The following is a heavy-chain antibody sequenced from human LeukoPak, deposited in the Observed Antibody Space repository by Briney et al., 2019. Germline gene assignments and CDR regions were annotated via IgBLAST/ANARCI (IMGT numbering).Heavy chain of an antibody. D-gene: IGHD4-17*01. CDR2: IYYSGST. J-gene: IGHJ4*02. CDR3: ARGGSLPGGPPL. CDR1: GGSISSYY. Sequence: SETLSLTCTVSGGSISSYYWSWIRQPPGKGLEWIGYIYYSGSTNYNPSLKSRVSISVDTSKNQFSLKLNSVTAADTAVYYCARGGSLPGGPPLWGQGTLVTVSS. V-gene: IGHV4-59*01.